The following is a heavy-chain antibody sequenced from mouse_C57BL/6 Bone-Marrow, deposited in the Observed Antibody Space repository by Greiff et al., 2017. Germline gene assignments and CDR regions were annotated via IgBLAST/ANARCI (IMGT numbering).Heavy chain of an antibody. V-gene: IGHV1-82*01. CDR2: IYPGDGDT. Sequence: QVQLQQSGPELVKPGASVKISCKASGYAFSSSWMNWVKQRPGKGLEWIGRIYPGDGDTNYNGKFKGKATLTADKSSSTAYMQLSSLTSEDSAVYFCARGAYYSSTWYYYAMDYWGQGTSVTVSS. J-gene: IGHJ4*01. CDR3: ARGAYYSSTWYYYAMDY. CDR1: GYAFSSSW. D-gene: IGHD1-1*01.